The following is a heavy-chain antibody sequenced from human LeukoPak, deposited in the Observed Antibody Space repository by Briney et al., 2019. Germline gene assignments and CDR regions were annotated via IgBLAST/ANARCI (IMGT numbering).Heavy chain of an antibody. CDR2: ISYDGSNK. V-gene: IGHV3-30*18. CDR3: AKDYSKTSYYGSGTYYRPNWFDP. CDR1: GFTFSSYG. D-gene: IGHD3-10*01. J-gene: IGHJ5*02. Sequence: GGSLRLSCAASGFTFSSYGMHWVRQAPGKGLEWVAVISYDGSNKYYADSVKGRFTISRDSSKNTLYLQMNSLRTEDTAVYYCAKDYSKTSYYGSGTYYRPNWFDPWGQGTLVTVSS.